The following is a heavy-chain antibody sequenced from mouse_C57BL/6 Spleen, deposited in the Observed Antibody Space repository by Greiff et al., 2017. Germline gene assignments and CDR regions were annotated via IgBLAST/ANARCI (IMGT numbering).Heavy chain of an antibody. CDR2: IHPNSGST. V-gene: IGHV1-64*01. D-gene: IGHD2-12*01. CDR1: GYTFTSYW. J-gene: IGHJ4*01. CDR3: ARDAISYDCRGMDD. Sequence: VQLQQSGAELVKPGASVNLSCKASGYTFTSYWMRWVKQRPGQGLEWIGMIHPNSGSTNYNEKFKSKATLTVDKSSSTAYMQLSSLTSEDSAVYYCARDAISYDCRGMDDWGQGTSVTVSS.